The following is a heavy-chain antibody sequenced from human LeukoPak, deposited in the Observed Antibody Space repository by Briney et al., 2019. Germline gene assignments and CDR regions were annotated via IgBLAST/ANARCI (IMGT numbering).Heavy chain of an antibody. CDR2: IIPIFGTA. D-gene: IGHD3-22*01. V-gene: IGHV1-69*05. CDR3: ARVSDSTLGDAFDI. J-gene: IGHJ3*02. Sequence: ASVKVSCKASGGTFSSYAISWVRQAPGQGLEWMGGIIPIFGTANYAQKFQGRVTITTDESTSTAYMELSSLSSEDTAVYYCARVSDSTLGDAFDIWGQGTMVTVSS. CDR1: GGTFSSYA.